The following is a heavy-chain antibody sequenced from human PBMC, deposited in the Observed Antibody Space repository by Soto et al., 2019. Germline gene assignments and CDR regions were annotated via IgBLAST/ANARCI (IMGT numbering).Heavy chain of an antibody. J-gene: IGHJ4*02. CDR2: IWYDGSNK. V-gene: IGHV3-33*01. CDR3: ARSEGATISFFDY. CDR1: GFTFSSYG. Sequence: GGSLRLSCAASGFTFSSYGMHWVRQAPGKGLEWVAVIWYDGSNKYYADSVKGRFTISRDNSKNTLYLQMNSLRAEDTAVYYCARSEGATISFFDYWGQGTLVTVSS. D-gene: IGHD5-12*01.